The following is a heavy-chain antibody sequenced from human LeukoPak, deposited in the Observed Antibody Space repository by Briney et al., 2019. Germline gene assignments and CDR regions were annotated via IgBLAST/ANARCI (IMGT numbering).Heavy chain of an antibody. D-gene: IGHD3-10*01. V-gene: IGHV1-18*03. CDR1: GYTFTSYG. CDR3: ARDRGPLYYYGSGSYFDY. CDR2: ISAYNGNT. Sequence: ASVKVSCKASGYTFTSYGISWVRQAPGQGLEWMGWISAYNGNTNYAQKLQGRVTMTTDTSTSTAYMELRSLRSDDMAVYYCARDRGPLYYYGSGSYFDYWGQGTLVTVSS. J-gene: IGHJ4*02.